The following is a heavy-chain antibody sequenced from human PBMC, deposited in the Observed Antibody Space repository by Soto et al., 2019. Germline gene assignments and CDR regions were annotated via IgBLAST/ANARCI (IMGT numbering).Heavy chain of an antibody. CDR2: ISVYNGNT. D-gene: IGHD3-16*02. V-gene: IGHV1-18*01. CDR1: VYTFTMYG. CDR3: ASSWGSYRLLDY. J-gene: IGHJ4*02. Sequence: ASVKVSCKASVYTFTMYGVTWVRQALGQGLEWMGWISVYNGNTNYAQKFQGRVTITRDTSASTAYMELSSLRSEDTAVHYCASSWGSYRLLDYWGQGTLVTVSS.